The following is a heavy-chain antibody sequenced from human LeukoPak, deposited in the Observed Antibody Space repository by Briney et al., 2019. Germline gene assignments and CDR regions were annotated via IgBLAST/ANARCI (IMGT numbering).Heavy chain of an antibody. Sequence: GGSLRLSCAASGFTFSRKTMNWVRQAPGKGLEWVSYISSDSGTIYYADSVRGRFTISRDNAKNSLYLQMNSLRDEDTAVYYCASAGSTTLSRWFDHWGQGSLVTVSS. CDR1: GFTFSRKT. J-gene: IGHJ5*02. CDR2: ISSDSGTI. D-gene: IGHD1-1*01. V-gene: IGHV3-48*02. CDR3: ASAGSTTLSRWFDH.